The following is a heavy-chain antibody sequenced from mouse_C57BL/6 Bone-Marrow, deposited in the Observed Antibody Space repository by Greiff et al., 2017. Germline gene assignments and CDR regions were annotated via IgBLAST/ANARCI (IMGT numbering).Heavy chain of an antibody. CDR3: ARHGVYWYFDY. Sequence: EVQGVESGGDLVKPGGSLKLSCAASGFTFSSYGMSWVRPTPDKRLEWVATISSGGSYTYYPDSVKGRFPISRDNAKNTLYLQMSSLKSEDTAMYYCARHGVYWYFDYWGQGTTLTVSS. J-gene: IGHJ2*01. V-gene: IGHV5-6*01. CDR1: GFTFSSYG. D-gene: IGHD2-1*01. CDR2: ISSGGSYT.